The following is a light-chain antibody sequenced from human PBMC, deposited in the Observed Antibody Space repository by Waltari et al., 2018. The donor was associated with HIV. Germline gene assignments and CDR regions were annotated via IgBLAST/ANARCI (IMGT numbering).Light chain of an antibody. CDR3: QSYDSSLSAWV. V-gene: IGLV1-40*01. Sequence: QSVLTQPPSVSGAPGQRVTISCTGSSSTLGSNYDVPWSQPLPGTAPKLLIFGNSNRPSGVPDRFSGSNSGTSASLAITGLQADDEADYYCQSYDSSLSAWVFGGGTRLTVL. CDR2: GNS. CDR1: SSTLGSNYD. J-gene: IGLJ3*02.